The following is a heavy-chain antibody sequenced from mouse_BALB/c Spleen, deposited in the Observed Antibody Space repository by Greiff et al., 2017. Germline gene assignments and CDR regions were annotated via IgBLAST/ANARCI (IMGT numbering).Heavy chain of an antibody. CDR2: ISSGGSYT. Sequence: EVKLMESGGGLVKPGGSLKLSCAASGFTFSSYTMSWVRQTPEKRLEWVATISSGGSYTYYPDSVKGRFTISRDNAKNNLYLQMSSLKSEDTAMYYCARDLFAYWGQGTLVTVSA. CDR1: GFTFSSYT. CDR3: ARDLFAY. V-gene: IGHV5-6-4*01. J-gene: IGHJ3*01.